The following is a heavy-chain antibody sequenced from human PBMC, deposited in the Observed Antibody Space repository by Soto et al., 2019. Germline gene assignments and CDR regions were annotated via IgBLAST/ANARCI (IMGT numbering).Heavy chain of an antibody. D-gene: IGHD6-13*01. CDR1: GFSLSNAGLG. V-gene: IGHV2-26*04. Sequence: QVTVKESGPVLVKPTETLTLTCTVSGFSLSNAGLGVSWIRQPPGKALEWLAHIFSNDEKSYSTSLKSRLTISXDXPKSQVVLTMTNMDPVDTATYYCALTYSTSWYWFDPWGQGTLVTVSS. CDR2: IFSNDEK. J-gene: IGHJ5*02. CDR3: ALTYSTSWYWFDP.